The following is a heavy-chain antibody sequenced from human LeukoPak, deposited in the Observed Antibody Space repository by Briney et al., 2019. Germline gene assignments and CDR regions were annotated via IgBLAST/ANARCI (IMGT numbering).Heavy chain of an antibody. J-gene: IGHJ5*02. CDR1: GGSFSGYY. D-gene: IGHD3-3*01. V-gene: IGHV4-34*01. Sequence: PSETLSLTCAVYGGSFSGYYWSWIRQPPGKGLEWIGEINHSGSTNYNPSLKSRGTISGDTSKNQFSLKLSSVTAADTAVYFCARGGNFWSGLSGRNWFDPWGQGTLVTVSS. CDR3: ARGGNFWSGLSGRNWFDP. CDR2: INHSGST.